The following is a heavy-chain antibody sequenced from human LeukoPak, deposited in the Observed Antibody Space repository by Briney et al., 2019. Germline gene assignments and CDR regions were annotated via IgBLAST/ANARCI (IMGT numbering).Heavy chain of an antibody. D-gene: IGHD2/OR15-2a*01. CDR1: GGSISSSSYY. Sequence: SETLSLTCTVSGGSISSSSYYWGWIRQPPGKGLEWIGSIYYSGSTYYNPSLKSRVTISVDTSKNQFSLKLSSVTAADTAVYYCARHARGYFDISDFDYWGQGTLVTVSS. CDR3: ARHARGYFDISDFDY. CDR2: IYYSGST. V-gene: IGHV4-39*01. J-gene: IGHJ4*02.